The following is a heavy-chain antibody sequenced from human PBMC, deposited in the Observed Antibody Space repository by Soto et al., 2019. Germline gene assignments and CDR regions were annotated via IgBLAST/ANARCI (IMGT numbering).Heavy chain of an antibody. J-gene: IGHJ6*02. CDR1: GFTFSSYA. V-gene: IGHV3-30-3*01. Sequence: GGSLRLSGAASGFTFSSYAMHWVRQAPGKGLEWVAVISYDGSNKYYADSVKGRFTISRDKSKNTLYLQMNSLRAEDTAVYYCARDLRAVAGPTGNYGMDVGGQGTTVTVSS. CDR2: ISYDGSNK. CDR3: ARDLRAVAGPTGNYGMDV. D-gene: IGHD6-19*01.